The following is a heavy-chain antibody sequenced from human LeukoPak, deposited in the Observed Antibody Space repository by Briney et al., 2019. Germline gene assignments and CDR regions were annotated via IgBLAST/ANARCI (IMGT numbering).Heavy chain of an antibody. V-gene: IGHV4-34*01. D-gene: IGHD1-26*01. CDR3: ARHVIVGATTTALNDAFDI. CDR2: INHSGST. J-gene: IGHJ3*02. CDR1: GGSFSGYY. Sequence: SETLSLTCAVYGGSFSGYYWSWIRQPPGKGLEWIGEINHSGSTNYNPSLKSRVTISVDTSKNQFSLKLSSVTAADTAVYYCARHVIVGATTTALNDAFDIWGQGTMVTVSS.